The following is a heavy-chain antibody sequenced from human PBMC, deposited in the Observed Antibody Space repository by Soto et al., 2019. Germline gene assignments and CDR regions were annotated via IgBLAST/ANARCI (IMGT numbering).Heavy chain of an antibody. V-gene: IGHV4-61*01. CDR3: ARGYYGSGSYYNVDWFDP. CDR2: IYYRGST. D-gene: IGHD3-10*01. J-gene: IGHJ5*02. CDR1: GGSVSSGSYY. Sequence: QVQLQESGPGLVKPSETLSLTCTVSGGSVSSGSYYWSWIRQPPGKGLEWIGYIYYRGSTNYNPSLKSRVTISVDTSKNQFSLKMSSVTAADTAVYYCARGYYGSGSYYNVDWFDPGGQGTLVTVSP.